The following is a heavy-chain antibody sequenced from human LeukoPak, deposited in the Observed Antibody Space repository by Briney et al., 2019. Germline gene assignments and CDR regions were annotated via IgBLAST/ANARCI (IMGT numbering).Heavy chain of an antibody. D-gene: IGHD3/OR15-3a*01. CDR2: IYYSGST. CDR1: GSSISSYY. V-gene: IGHV4-59*08. CDR3: GGHPLSAEDYYFDH. Sequence: SETLSLTCTVSGSSISSYYWSWIRQPPGKGLEWIGYIYYSGSTNYNPSFKRRRTILVDTSNNQFSQKLSNMTAADTAVYYCGGHPLSAEDYYFDHWGQGTLVTVSS. J-gene: IGHJ4*02.